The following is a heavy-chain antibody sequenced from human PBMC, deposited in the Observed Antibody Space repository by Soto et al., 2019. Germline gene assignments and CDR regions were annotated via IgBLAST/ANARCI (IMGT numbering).Heavy chain of an antibody. CDR3: ARDGVVVDGMDV. V-gene: IGHV1-2*04. CDR1: GYTFTSYY. CDR2: INPNSGGT. D-gene: IGHD2-2*01. J-gene: IGHJ6*02. Sequence: GASVKVSCKASGYTFTSYYMHWVRQAPGQGLEWMGIINPNSGGTNYAQKFQGWVTMTRDTSISTAYMELSRLRSDDTAVYYCARDGVVVDGMDVWGQGTTVTVSS.